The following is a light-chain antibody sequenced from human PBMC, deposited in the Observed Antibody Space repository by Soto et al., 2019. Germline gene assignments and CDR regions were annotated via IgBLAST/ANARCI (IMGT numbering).Light chain of an antibody. CDR1: SSDVGNYNY. V-gene: IGLV2-11*01. CDR3: CSYAGSYTFI. CDR2: DVS. J-gene: IGLJ2*01. Sequence: QSALTQPRSVSGSPGQSVTISCTGTSSDVGNYNYVSWYQHHPGKAPKLIIYDVSKRPSGVPDRFSGSKSGNTASLTISGLQAEDEADYYCCSYAGSYTFIFGGGTKVTVL.